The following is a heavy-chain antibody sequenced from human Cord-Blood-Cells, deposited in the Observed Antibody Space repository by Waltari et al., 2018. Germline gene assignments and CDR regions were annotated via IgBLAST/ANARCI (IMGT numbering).Heavy chain of an antibody. Sequence: QVQLQESGPGLVKPSETLSLTCAVSGYSISSGYYWGWIRQPPGKGLEWIGSSYHSGSDCSNPSRKSRVTISVDTTKNQYSLELGAVTAADPAVYYGARVGYSGYWDYLGQGTLVTVSS. D-gene: IGHD5-12*01. V-gene: IGHV4-38-2*01. CDR3: ARVGYSGYWDY. J-gene: IGHJ4*02. CDR2: SYHSGSD. CDR1: GYSISSGYY.